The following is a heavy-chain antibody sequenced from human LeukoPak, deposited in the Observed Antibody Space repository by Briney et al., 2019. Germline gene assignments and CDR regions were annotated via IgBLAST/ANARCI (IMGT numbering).Heavy chain of an antibody. V-gene: IGHV3-23*01. CDR1: GFTFSKFG. CDR3: ANGRSETYPD. CDR2: ISSSGTT. Sequence: GGSLRLSCAPSGFTFSKFGSWVRQAPGKGLEWVSAISSSGTTYYADSVKGRFTVPRDNSKNTLYLQMNSLRVEDTAVYYCANGRSETYPDWGQGSLVTVSS. J-gene: IGHJ4*02. D-gene: IGHD1-26*01.